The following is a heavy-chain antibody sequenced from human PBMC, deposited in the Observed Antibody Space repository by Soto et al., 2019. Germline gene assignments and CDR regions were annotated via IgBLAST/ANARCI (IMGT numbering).Heavy chain of an antibody. D-gene: IGHD3-10*01. CDR2: ISSSSSYI. CDR3: ARDIYGSGSYYAFDI. CDR1: GFTFSSYS. Sequence: GGSLRLSCAASGFTFSSYSMNWVRQAPGKGLEWVSSISSSSSYIYYADSVKGRFTISRDNAKNSLYLQMNSLRAEDMAVYYCARDIYGSGSYYAFDIWGQGTMVTVSS. V-gene: IGHV3-21*01. J-gene: IGHJ3*02.